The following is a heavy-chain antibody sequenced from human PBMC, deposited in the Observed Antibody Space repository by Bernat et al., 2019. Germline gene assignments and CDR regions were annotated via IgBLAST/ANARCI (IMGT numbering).Heavy chain of an antibody. V-gene: IGHV1-18*01. CDR2: INPYNGNT. D-gene: IGHD2-2*01. CDR1: GYTFINYG. Sequence: QVQLLQSGTDVKKPGASLRVSCKASGYTFINYGITWVRQAPGQGLEWMGWINPYNGNTNSAQTVQGRVTMTTDTATSTASMEMTSLRSDDTAVYYCAAAPSQVPAANIWFDPRGQGTLVTVSS. CDR3: AAAPSQVPAANIWFDP. J-gene: IGHJ5*01.